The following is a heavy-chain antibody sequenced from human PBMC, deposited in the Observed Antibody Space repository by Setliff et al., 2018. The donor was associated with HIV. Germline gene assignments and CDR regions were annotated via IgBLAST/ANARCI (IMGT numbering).Heavy chain of an antibody. V-gene: IGHV1-18*01. CDR3: VRGHCNSDKCWYTWFDP. Sequence: ASVKVSCKASNYTLINYGVSWVRQAPGQGLEWMGWIGSYSGYTIYAQKFQDRLTMTTDTSTTTASMELRSLRSDDTAVYYCVRGHCNSDKCWYTWFDPWGQGTLVPVSS. D-gene: IGHD2-2*01. J-gene: IGHJ5*02. CDR2: IGSYSGYT. CDR1: NYTLINYG.